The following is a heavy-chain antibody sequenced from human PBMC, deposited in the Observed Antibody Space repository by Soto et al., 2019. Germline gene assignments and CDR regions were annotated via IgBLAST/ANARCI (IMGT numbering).Heavy chain of an antibody. J-gene: IGHJ6*02. CDR2: IIPIFGTA. CDR1: GGTFSSYA. Sequence: GASVKVSCKASGGTFSSYAISWVRQAPGQGLEWMGGIIPIFGTANYAQKFQGRVTITADKSTSTAYMELSSLRSEDTAVYYCARDWFGESLYYYYYGMDVWGQGTTVTVSS. V-gene: IGHV1-69*06. CDR3: ARDWFGESLYYYYYGMDV. D-gene: IGHD3-10*01.